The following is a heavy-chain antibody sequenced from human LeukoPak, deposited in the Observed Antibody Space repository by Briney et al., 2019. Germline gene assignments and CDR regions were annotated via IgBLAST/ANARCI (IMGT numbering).Heavy chain of an antibody. Sequence: GGSLRLSCAASGFTFSSYGMHWVRQAPGKGLEWVAVISYDGSNKYYADSVKGRFTISRDNSKNTLYLQMNSLRAEDTAVYYCAKFRTIFGVVMSALDYWGQGTLVTVSS. V-gene: IGHV3-30*18. D-gene: IGHD3-3*01. CDR3: AKFRTIFGVVMSALDY. CDR2: ISYDGSNK. CDR1: GFTFSSYG. J-gene: IGHJ4*02.